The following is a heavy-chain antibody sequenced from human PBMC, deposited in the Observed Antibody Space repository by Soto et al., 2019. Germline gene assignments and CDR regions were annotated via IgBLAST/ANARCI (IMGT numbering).Heavy chain of an antibody. V-gene: IGHV1-18*01. J-gene: IGHJ6*02. CDR3: ARVHTIFGVVFGYYGMDV. CDR2: ISAYNGNT. Sequence: GAPVKVSCKASGYTFTSYGISWARQAPGQGLEWMGWISAYNGNTNYAQKLQGRVTMTTDTSTSTAYMELRSLRSDDTAAYYCARVHTIFGVVFGYYGMDVWGQGTTVTVSS. D-gene: IGHD3-3*01. CDR1: GYTFTSYG.